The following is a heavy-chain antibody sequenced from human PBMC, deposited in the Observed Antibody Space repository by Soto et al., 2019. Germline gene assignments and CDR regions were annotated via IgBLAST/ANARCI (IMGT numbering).Heavy chain of an antibody. CDR1: GGPISSGGYY. Sequence: SETLSLTCTVSGGPISSGGYYWSWIRQHPGKGLEWIGYIYYSGSTNYNPSLKSRVTISVDTSKNQFSLKLSSVTAADTAVYYCARVVTALNQDYYYYYYMDVWGKGTTVTVSS. CDR3: ARVVTALNQDYYYYYYMDV. J-gene: IGHJ6*03. V-gene: IGHV4-61*08. CDR2: IYYSGST. D-gene: IGHD3-10*01.